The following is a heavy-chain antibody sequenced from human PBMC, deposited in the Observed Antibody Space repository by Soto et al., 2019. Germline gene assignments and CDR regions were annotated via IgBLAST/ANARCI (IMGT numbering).Heavy chain of an antibody. CDR1: GYTFTSYD. CDR3: AGDPDSHYNDSHASSYP. J-gene: IGHJ5*02. Sequence: GASVKVSCKASGYTFTSYDINCVRQATGQGLEWMGWMNPNSGNTGYAQKFQGRVTISADKFTGTAYMELTGLRSDDTAVYYCAGDPDSHYNDSHASSYPWGQGTLVTVSS. D-gene: IGHD4-4*01. V-gene: IGHV1-8*01. CDR2: MNPNSGNT.